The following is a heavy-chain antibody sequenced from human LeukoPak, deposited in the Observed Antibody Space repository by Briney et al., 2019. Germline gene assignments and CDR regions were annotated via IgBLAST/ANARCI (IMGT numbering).Heavy chain of an antibody. CDR3: ARGGGGVAGQLSPDY. CDR2: SNPSGGST. J-gene: IGHJ4*02. D-gene: IGHD6-19*01. CDR1: EYTFTSYY. V-gene: IGHV1-46*01. Sequence: ASVKVSCKASEYTFTSYYMHWVRHPHGQGHGRMGISNPSGGSTSYAQKFQGRVTMTRDTSTYTVYMELSSLRSEDTAVYYCARGGGGVAGQLSPDYWGQGTLVTVSP.